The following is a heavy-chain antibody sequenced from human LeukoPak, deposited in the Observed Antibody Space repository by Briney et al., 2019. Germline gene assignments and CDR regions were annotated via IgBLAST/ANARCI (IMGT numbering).Heavy chain of an antibody. D-gene: IGHD3-10*01. CDR1: GFTFDDYG. V-gene: IGHV3-20*04. CDR2: INWNGGST. Sequence: PGGSLRLSCAASGFTFDDYGRSWVRQAPGKGLEWVSGINWNGGSTGYADSVKGRFTISRDNAKNSLYLQMNSLRAEDTALYYCARGRHFTMVRGVIINFDYWGQGTLVTVSS. J-gene: IGHJ4*02. CDR3: ARGRHFTMVRGVIINFDY.